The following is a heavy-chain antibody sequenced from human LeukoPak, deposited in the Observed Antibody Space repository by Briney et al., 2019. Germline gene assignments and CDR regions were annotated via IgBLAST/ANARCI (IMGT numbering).Heavy chain of an antibody. D-gene: IGHD3-22*01. CDR3: ARGVYDSSGYYHY. V-gene: IGHV3-48*03. J-gene: IGHJ4*02. CDR1: GFTFSSYE. CDR2: ISSSGSTI. Sequence: GGSLRLSCAASGFTFSSYEMNWVRQAPGKGLEWVSYISSSGSTIYYADSVKGRFTISRDSAKNSLYLQMNSLRAEDTAVYYCARGVYDSSGYYHYWGQGTLVTVSS.